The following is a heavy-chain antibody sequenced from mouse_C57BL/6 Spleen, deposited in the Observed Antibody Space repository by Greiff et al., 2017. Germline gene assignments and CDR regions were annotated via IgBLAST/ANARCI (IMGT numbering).Heavy chain of an antibody. CDR2: INPNNGGT. J-gene: IGHJ4*01. Sequence: VQLQQSGPELVKPGASVKISCKASGYTFTDYYMNWVKQSHGKSLEWIGDINPNNGGTSYNQKFKGKATLTVDKYSSTAYMERRSRTSEDSAVYYCARRYDYDEGYAMDYWGQGTSVTVSS. CDR3: ARRYDYDEGYAMDY. V-gene: IGHV1-26*01. CDR1: GYTFTDYY. D-gene: IGHD2-4*01.